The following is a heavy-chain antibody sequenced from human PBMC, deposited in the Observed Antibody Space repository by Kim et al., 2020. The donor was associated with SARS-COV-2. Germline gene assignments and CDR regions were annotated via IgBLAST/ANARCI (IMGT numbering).Heavy chain of an antibody. CDR3: SSYDY. CDR1: GFTFSSYG. J-gene: IGHJ4*02. CDR2: IWYDGSDK. V-gene: IGHV3-30*02. Sequence: GGSLRLSCAASGFTFSSYGMHWVRQAPGKGLEWVAFIWYDGSDKYYADSVKGRFTISRDNSKNTLYLQMNSLRAEDTAVYYCSSYDYWGQGTLVTVSS.